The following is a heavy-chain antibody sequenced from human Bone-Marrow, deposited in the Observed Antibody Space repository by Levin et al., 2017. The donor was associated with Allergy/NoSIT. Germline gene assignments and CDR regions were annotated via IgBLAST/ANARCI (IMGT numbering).Heavy chain of an antibody. Sequence: SETLSLTCAVSGCSISSGDYSWNWIRQPPGKGLEWIGYIYGSGSTFYSPSLNSRVTMSVDRSNNQFSLKLNSVTAADTAVYYCARGVTRSAASLDYWGQGALVTVSS. D-gene: IGHD4-11*01. CDR1: GCSISSGDYS. CDR2: IYGSGST. V-gene: IGHV4-30-2*01. J-gene: IGHJ4*02. CDR3: ARGVTRSAASLDY.